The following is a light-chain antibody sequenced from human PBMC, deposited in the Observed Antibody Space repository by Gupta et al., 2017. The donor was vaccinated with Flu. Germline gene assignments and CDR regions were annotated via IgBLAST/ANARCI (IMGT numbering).Light chain of an antibody. V-gene: IGKV3-15*01. CDR2: GAS. J-gene: IGKJ2*01. CDR3: LHHGA. CDR1: QSVSTN. Sequence: MTQSPATLSVSPGERATLSCRASQSVSTNLAWYQHKQGQAPRLLIYGASTRATGIPARFSGSGSGTDFTLTISSLQSEDFAVYYCLHHGAFGQGTKLEIK.